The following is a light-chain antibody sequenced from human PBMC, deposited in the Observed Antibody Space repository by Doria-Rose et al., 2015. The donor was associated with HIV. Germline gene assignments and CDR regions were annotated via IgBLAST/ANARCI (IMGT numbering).Light chain of an antibody. CDR1: QTVSTY. Sequence: DIQVPQSPSSMSSSIGAGVTITCRASQTVSTYLNWFQQEPGKAPKLLIYAASRLQSGVPSRFSGSGSGTDFTLTISGLQPGDFATYYCQQTYSSPPWTFGQGTKVEMK. V-gene: IGKV1-39*01. CDR3: QQTYSSPPWT. CDR2: AAS. J-gene: IGKJ1*01.